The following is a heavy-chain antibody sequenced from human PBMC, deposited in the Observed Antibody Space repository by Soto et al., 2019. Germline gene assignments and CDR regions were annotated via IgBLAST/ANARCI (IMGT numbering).Heavy chain of an antibody. CDR3: AERLTPAASLAY. Sequence: VQLVESGGGLIQPGGSLRLSCAASGFTVSNNHMTWVRQAAGKGLELVSFVHGGGSTSYADSVKGRFTISRDNSKNTLSLQMYSLRAEDTAIYYCAERLTPAASLAYWGRGTLVTVSS. CDR1: GFTVSNNH. CDR2: VHGGGST. V-gene: IGHV3-53*01. J-gene: IGHJ4*02. D-gene: IGHD3-16*01.